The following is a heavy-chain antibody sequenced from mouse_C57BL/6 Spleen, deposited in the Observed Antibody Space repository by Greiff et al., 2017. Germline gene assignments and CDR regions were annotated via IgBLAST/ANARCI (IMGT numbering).Heavy chain of an antibody. CDR3: AREDPYCGSSYGYFDV. Sequence: VQLQQPGTELVKPGASVKLSCKASGYTFTSYWMHWVKQRPGQGLEWIGNINPSNGGTNYNEKFKSKATLTVDKSSSTAYMQLSSLTSEDSAVYYCAREDPYCGSSYGYFDVWGTGTTVTVSS. CDR1: GYTFTSYW. D-gene: IGHD1-1*01. CDR2: INPSNGGT. J-gene: IGHJ1*03. V-gene: IGHV1-53*01.